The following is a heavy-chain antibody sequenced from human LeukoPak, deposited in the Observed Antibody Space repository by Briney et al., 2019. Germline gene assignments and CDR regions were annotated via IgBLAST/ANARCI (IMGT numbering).Heavy chain of an antibody. V-gene: IGHV4-34*01. J-gene: IGHJ6*03. D-gene: IGHD5-12*01. CDR1: GGSFSGYY. Sequence: SETLSLTCAVYGGSFSGYYWSWIRQPPGKGLEWIGEINHSGSTNYNPSLKSRVTISVHTSKNQFSLKLSSVTAADTAVYYCARGAPVATTSHYYYMVVLGKGTTVTVSS. CDR3: ARGAPVATTSHYYYMVV. CDR2: INHSGST.